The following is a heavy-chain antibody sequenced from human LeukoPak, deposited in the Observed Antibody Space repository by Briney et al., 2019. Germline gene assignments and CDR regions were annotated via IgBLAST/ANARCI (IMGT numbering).Heavy chain of an antibody. CDR2: ISAYNGNT. CDR1: GYTFTSYG. J-gene: IGHJ6*03. Sequence: ASVKVSCKASGYTFTSYGISWVRQAPGQGLEWMGWISAYNGNTNYAQKLQGRVTMTTDTSTSTAYMELRSLRSDDTAVYYCARVWIEYSSSSRYLDYYYYYMDVWGKGTTVTVSS. V-gene: IGHV1-18*01. D-gene: IGHD6-6*01. CDR3: ARVWIEYSSSSRYLDYYYYYMDV.